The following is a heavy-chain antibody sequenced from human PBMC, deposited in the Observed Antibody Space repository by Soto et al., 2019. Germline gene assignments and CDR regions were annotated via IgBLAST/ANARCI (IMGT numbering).Heavy chain of an antibody. CDR2: INANGGDI. D-gene: IGHD1-26*01. CDR3: VKGVSGEYYYHAMDV. Sequence: GGSLRLSCSASGFTFTSFALHWVRQAPGRGLEYVSAINANGGDIYYADSVKGRFTISRDNSKKMVFLQMSSLKTEDTAMYYCVKGVSGEYYYHAMDVWGQGTTVTVSS. CDR1: GFTFTSFA. J-gene: IGHJ6*02. V-gene: IGHV3-64D*06.